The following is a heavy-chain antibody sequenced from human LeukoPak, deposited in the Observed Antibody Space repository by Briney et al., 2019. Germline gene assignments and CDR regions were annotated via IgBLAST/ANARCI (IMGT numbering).Heavy chain of an antibody. Sequence: GGSLRLSCAASGFTFSSYAMSWVRQAPGKGLELVSAIGGSGGSTYYADSVKDRFTIARDNSENTLYLQMNSLRAEDTAVYYCAKSRNTGYSLFDYWGQGTLVTVSS. D-gene: IGHD3-9*01. J-gene: IGHJ4*02. CDR1: GFTFSSYA. V-gene: IGHV3-23*01. CDR2: IGGSGGST. CDR3: AKSRNTGYSLFDY.